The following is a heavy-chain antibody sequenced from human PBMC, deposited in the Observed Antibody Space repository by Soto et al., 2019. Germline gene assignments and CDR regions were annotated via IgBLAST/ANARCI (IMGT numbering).Heavy chain of an antibody. D-gene: IGHD2-21*02. CDR3: AKDILPYAAGFDP. V-gene: IGHV3-9*01. J-gene: IGHJ5*02. Sequence: EVQLVESGGGLVQPGRSLRLYCAASGFNFDDYALHRVRQAPGKGLEWVSGISWNSGSMGYEDSVKGRFTNSRDKAKSSLYLQMNSQRAEDTSLYYCAKDILPYAAGFDPWGQGTLVTVSS. CDR1: GFNFDDYA. CDR2: ISWNSGSM.